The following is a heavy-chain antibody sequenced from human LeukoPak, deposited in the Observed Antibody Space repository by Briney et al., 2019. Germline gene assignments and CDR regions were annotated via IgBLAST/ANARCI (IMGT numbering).Heavy chain of an antibody. CDR3: AAVIDY. CDR1: GFTFSNYE. CDR2: ISNSGTTK. J-gene: IGHJ4*02. Sequence: GGSLRLSCAASGFTFSNYEMSWIRQAPGKGLEWISYISNSGTTKYYADSVKGRFTISRDNAKNSLYLQMNSLRAEDTAVYYCAAVIDYWGQGTLVTVSS. V-gene: IGHV3-48*03.